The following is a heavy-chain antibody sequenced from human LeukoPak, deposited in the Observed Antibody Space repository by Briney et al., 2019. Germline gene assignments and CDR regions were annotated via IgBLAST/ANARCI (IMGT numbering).Heavy chain of an antibody. CDR1: GFTFSDFH. J-gene: IGHJ4*02. Sequence: GGSLRLSCTASGFTFSDFHMSWIRQAPGKGLEWVSHISGSGYAIHHPGSVKGRFTISRDNAKNSLYLQMNSLRVEDLAVYYCARLSGTYLRGGDHWGQGTLVTVSS. D-gene: IGHD1-26*01. CDR3: ARLSGTYLRGGDH. V-gene: IGHV3-11*01. CDR2: ISGSGYAI.